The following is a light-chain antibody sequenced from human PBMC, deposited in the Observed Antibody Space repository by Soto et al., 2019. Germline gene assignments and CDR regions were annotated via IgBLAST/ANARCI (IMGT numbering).Light chain of an antibody. CDR3: SSYTSSSTLV. CDR2: EVS. J-gene: IGLJ1*01. Sequence: QSVLTQPASVSGSPGQSITISCTGTSSDVGGYNYVSWYQQHPGKAPKLMIYEVSNRPSGVSNRFSGSKSGNTASLTISGLQAEDEADYYYSSYTSSSTLVFGTGTRSPS. CDR1: SSDVGGYNY. V-gene: IGLV2-14*01.